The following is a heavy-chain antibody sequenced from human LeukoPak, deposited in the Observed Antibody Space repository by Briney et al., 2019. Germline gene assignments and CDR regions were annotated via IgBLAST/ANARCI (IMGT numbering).Heavy chain of an antibody. V-gene: IGHV3-23*01. D-gene: IGHD3-10*01. CDR3: ARYGGSVHTFDC. J-gene: IGHJ4*02. CDR1: GFTFSNYG. Sequence: GGSLRLSCAASGFTFSNYGMTWVRQAPGKGLEWVSTISGSGGSTYYADSVKGRFTISRDNSKNTLYLQMNSLGAEDTAVYYCARYGGSVHTFDCWGQGVLVTVSS. CDR2: ISGSGGST.